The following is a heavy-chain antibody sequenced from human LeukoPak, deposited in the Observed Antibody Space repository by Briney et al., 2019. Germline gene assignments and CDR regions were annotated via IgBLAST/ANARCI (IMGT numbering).Heavy chain of an antibody. D-gene: IGHD3-22*01. CDR3: VRNSYDSSGYYDY. CDR2: IISDGSNT. J-gene: IGHJ4*02. CDR1: GFTFSSYR. V-gene: IGHV3-74*01. Sequence: GGSLRLSCAASGFTFSSYRMHWVSQAPGKGLVWVSRIISDGSNTTYADSVKGRFTISRDNAKNTLYLQMSSLRAEDTAVYYCVRNSYDSSGYYDYWGQGTLVTVSS.